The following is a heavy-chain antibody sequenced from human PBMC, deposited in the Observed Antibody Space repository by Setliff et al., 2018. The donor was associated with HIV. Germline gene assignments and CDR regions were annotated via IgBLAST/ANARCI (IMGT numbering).Heavy chain of an antibody. CDR3: ARDLAYCSGGSCYRPFIYYFYYMDV. D-gene: IGHD2-15*01. CDR1: GFSFVDYD. V-gene: IGHV1-2*02. J-gene: IGHJ6*03. Sequence: ASVKVSCKASGFSFVDYDIHWVRQAPGQGLEWMGCVNPTSGKTYYAQEFQGRVTMTSDTSINTSYMEVSWLTSDDTAIYYCARDLAYCSGGSCYRPFIYYFYYMDVWGKGVTVTVSS. CDR2: VNPTSGKT.